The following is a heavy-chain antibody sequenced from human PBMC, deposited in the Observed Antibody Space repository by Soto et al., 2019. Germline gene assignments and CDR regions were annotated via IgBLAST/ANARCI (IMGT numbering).Heavy chain of an antibody. V-gene: IGHV6-1*01. Sequence: SQTLSLTCAISGDSVSSNSAAWNWIRQSPSRGLEWLGRTYYRSKWYNDYAVSVKSRITINPDTSKNQFSLQLNSVTPEDTAVYYCARDPAGDTAMGRVYSYYGIDVWRQGXPVTVS. CDR2: TYYRSKWYN. D-gene: IGHD5-18*01. CDR3: ARDPAGDTAMGRVYSYYGIDV. J-gene: IGHJ6*02. CDR1: GDSVSSNSAA.